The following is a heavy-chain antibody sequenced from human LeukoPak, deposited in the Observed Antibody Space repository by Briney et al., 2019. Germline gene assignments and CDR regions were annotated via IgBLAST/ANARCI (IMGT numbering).Heavy chain of an antibody. J-gene: IGHJ4*02. CDR1: GFTFSSYT. Sequence: GGSLRLSCAASGFTFSSYTMNWVRQPPGKGLEWVSSISSSGYYIYYTDSVKGRFTISRHNARSSLYLQMNSLRAEDTAVYYCARDIATDGHSAIDYWGQGTLVTVSS. V-gene: IGHV3-21*01. CDR2: ISSSGYYI. D-gene: IGHD6-13*01. CDR3: ARDIATDGHSAIDY.